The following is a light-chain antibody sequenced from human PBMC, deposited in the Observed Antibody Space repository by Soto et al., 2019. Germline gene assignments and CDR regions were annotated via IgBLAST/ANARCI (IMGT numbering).Light chain of an antibody. CDR3: QQLNSYPLT. CDR1: EVISTY. Sequence: DLQLTQSPSFLSPSVGDRVTITCRASEVISTYLAWYQQKPGKAPKLLIYAASTLQSGVPSRFSGSGAGTEFTLTISSLQPEDFATYYCQQLNSYPLTFGGGTKVEIK. CDR2: AAS. J-gene: IGKJ4*01. V-gene: IGKV1-9*01.